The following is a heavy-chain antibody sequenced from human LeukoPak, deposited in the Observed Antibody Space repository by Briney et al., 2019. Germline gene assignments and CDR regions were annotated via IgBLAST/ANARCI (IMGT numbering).Heavy chain of an antibody. CDR3: ARKHCSSTSCYIPYGMDV. J-gene: IGHJ6*02. Sequence: SETLSLTCTVSGGSISSYYWSWIRQPPGKGLEWIGEINHSGSTNYNPSLKSRVTISVDTSKNQFSLKLSSVTAADTAVYYCARKHCSSTSCYIPYGMDVWGQGTTVTVSS. CDR2: INHSGST. V-gene: IGHV4-34*01. CDR1: GGSISSYY. D-gene: IGHD2-2*02.